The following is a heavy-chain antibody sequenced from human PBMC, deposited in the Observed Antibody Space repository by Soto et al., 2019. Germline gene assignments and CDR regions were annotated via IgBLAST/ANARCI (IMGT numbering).Heavy chain of an antibody. Sequence: GGSLRLSCAASGFTFSSYAMHWVRQAPGKGLEWVAVISYDGSNKYYADSVKGRFTISRDNSKNTLYLQMNSLRAEDTAVYYCARAEWLLLDYWGQGTLVTVSS. D-gene: IGHD3-3*01. J-gene: IGHJ4*02. CDR3: ARAEWLLLDY. CDR2: ISYDGSNK. V-gene: IGHV3-30-3*01. CDR1: GFTFSSYA.